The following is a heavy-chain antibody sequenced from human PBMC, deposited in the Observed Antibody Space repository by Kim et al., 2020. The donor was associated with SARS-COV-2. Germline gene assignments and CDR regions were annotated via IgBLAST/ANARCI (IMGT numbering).Heavy chain of an antibody. D-gene: IGHD2-15*01. CDR1: GFTFSSYG. Sequence: GGSLRLSCAASGFTFSSYGMTWVRQAPEKGLEWVSTLSGGGDSTYYADSVKGRFTISRDNSKNTLYLQMNSLRAEDTAIYYCAKTLFTLNCDGGSCHLAFDYWGQGTLVTVSS. CDR3: AKTLFTLNCDGGSCHLAFDY. V-gene: IGHV3-23*01. J-gene: IGHJ4*02. CDR2: LSGGGDST.